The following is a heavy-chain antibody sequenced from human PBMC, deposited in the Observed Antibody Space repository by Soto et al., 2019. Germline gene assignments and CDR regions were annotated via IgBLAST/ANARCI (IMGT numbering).Heavy chain of an antibody. CDR2: ISYDGSNK. V-gene: IGHV3-30-3*01. CDR3: ARESSHAYSSGWSFDY. D-gene: IGHD6-19*01. CDR1: GFTFSSYA. J-gene: IGHJ4*02. Sequence: GGSLRLSCAASGFTFSSYAMHWVRQAPGKGLEWVAVISYDGSNKYYADSVKGRFTISRDNSKNTLYLQMNSLRAEDTAVYYCARESSHAYSSGWSFDYWGQGTLVTVSS.